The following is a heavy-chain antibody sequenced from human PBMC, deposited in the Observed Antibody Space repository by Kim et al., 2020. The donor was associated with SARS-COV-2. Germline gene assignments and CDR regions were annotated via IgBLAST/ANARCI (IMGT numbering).Heavy chain of an antibody. D-gene: IGHD1-1*01. J-gene: IGHJ4*02. CDR2: IFGTA. Sequence: IFGTANYAQKFQGRVTITADESTSTAYMELSSLRSEDTAVYYCARDDDGNWGQGTLVTVSS. V-gene: IGHV1-69*01. CDR3: ARDDDGN.